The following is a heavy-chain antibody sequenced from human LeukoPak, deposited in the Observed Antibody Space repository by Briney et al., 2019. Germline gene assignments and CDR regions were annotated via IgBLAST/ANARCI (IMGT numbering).Heavy chain of an antibody. D-gene: IGHD3-10*01. V-gene: IGHV3-30*03. CDR1: GFTFSSYG. Sequence: PGGSLRLSCAASGFTFSSYGMHWVRQAPGKGLEWVAVISYDGSNKYYADSAKGRFTISRDNSKNTLYLQMNSLRAEDTAVYYCAREEYYGSGSYYRDWGQGTLVTVSS. CDR3: AREEYYGSGSYYRD. CDR2: ISYDGSNK. J-gene: IGHJ4*02.